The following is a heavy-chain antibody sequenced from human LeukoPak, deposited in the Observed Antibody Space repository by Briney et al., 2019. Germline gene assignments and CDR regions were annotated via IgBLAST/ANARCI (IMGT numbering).Heavy chain of an antibody. CDR2: IYYSGSS. J-gene: IGHJ6*02. D-gene: IGHD5-24*01. Sequence: SETLSLTCTVSGGSISTSNYYWGWIRQPPGKGLEWIGSIYYSGSSYYNPSLKSRVTISVDTSKNQFSLKLSSVTAADTAVYYCARGLNYDYYYYYGMDVWGQGTTVTVSS. V-gene: IGHV4-39*07. CDR3: ARGLNYDYYYYYGMDV. CDR1: GGSISTSNYY.